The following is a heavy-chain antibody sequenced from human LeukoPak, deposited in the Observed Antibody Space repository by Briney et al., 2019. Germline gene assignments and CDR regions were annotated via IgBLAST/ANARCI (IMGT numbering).Heavy chain of an antibody. V-gene: IGHV3-74*01. J-gene: IGHJ6*02. D-gene: IGHD5-18*01. CDR2: INSDGSST. CDR1: GFTFSSYW. CDR3: ATDTAMANYYYYYGMDV. Sequence: GGSLRLSCAAPGFTFSSYWMHWVRQAPGKGLGWVSRINSDGSSTSYADSVKGRFTISRDNAKNTLYLQMNSLRAEDTAVYYCATDTAMANYYYYYGMDVWGQGTTVTASS.